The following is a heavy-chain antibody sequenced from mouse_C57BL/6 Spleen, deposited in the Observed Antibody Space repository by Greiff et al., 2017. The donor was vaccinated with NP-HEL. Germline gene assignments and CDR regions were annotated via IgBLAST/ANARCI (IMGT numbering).Heavy chain of an antibody. V-gene: IGHV1-81*01. CDR3: AREWAGSFAY. D-gene: IGHD3-3*01. CDR2: IYPRSGNT. J-gene: IGHJ3*01. Sequence: QVQLQQSGAELARPGASVKLSCKASGYTFTSYGISWVKQRTGQGLEWIGEIYPRSGNTYYNEKFKGKATLTADKSSSTAYMELRRLTSEDSAVYVCAREWAGSFAYWGQGTLVTVSA. CDR1: GYTFTSYG.